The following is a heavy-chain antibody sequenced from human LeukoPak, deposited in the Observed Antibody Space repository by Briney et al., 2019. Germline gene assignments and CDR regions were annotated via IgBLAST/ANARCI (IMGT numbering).Heavy chain of an antibody. CDR1: GGSVSSGDYY. V-gene: IGHV4-61*08. CDR2: IYYSGSV. CDR3: ARVLRAASWRSYDY. D-gene: IGHD5-18*01. Sequence: PSETLSLTCTVSGGSVSSGDYYWTWIRQPPGKGLEWIGYIYYSGSVYYNPSLKSRVIISIDTSSNQFSLRLNSMTAADTAVYYCARVLRAASWRSYDYWGQGSLVTVSS. J-gene: IGHJ4*02.